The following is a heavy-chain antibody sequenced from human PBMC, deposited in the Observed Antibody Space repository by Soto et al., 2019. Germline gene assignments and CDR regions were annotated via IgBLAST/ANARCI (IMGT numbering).Heavy chain of an antibody. CDR3: ARVPMYYDILTGYSDYYYYGMDV. Sequence: QVQLQESGPGLVKPSETLSLTCTVSGGSISSYYWSWIRQPPGKGLEWIGYIYYSGSTNYNPSLKSRVTTTVDTAKNQSSLKRSSVTAADTAAYYCARVPMYYDILTGYSDYYYYGMDVWGQGTTVTVSS. CDR1: GGSISSYY. V-gene: IGHV4-59*01. D-gene: IGHD3-9*01. J-gene: IGHJ6*02. CDR2: IYYSGST.